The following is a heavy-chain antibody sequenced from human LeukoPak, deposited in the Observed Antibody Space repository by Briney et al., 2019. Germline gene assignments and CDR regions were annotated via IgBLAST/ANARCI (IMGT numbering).Heavy chain of an antibody. D-gene: IGHD2-15*01. V-gene: IGHV1-24*01. CDR2: FDPEDGET. J-gene: IGHJ4*02. CDR1: GDTFTDSF. CDR3: ATSLAWELLTLGY. Sequence: ASVKVSCKASGDTFTDSFIHWVRQAPGKGLEWMGGFDPEDGETIYAQKFQGRVTMTEDTSTDTAYMELSSLRSEDTAVYCCATSLAWELLTLGYWGQGTLVTVSS.